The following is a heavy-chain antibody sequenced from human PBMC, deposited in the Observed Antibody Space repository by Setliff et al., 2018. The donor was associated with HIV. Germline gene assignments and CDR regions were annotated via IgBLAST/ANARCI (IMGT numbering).Heavy chain of an antibody. Sequence: SETLSLTCAVYGGSFSGYYWTWIRQPPGKGLEWIGEINHGGSTNNNPSLKSRATMSVDTSKNQFSLRLSSVTAADTAVYYCARGRNYGSPYFYCMDVWANGTTVTVSS. CDR3: ARGRNYGSPYFYCMDV. V-gene: IGHV4-34*04. CDR1: GGSFSGYY. D-gene: IGHD3-10*01. J-gene: IGHJ6*03. CDR2: INHGGST.